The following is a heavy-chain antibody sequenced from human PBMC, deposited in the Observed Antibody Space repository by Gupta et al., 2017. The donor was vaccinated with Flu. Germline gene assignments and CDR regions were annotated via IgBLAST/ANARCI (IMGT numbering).Heavy chain of an antibody. D-gene: IGHD6-6*01. J-gene: IGHJ4*02. V-gene: IGHV3-48*03. Sequence: EVQLVVSGRGLIHPGGSLRLSCAASGFTLSSYERNWVRQAPGKGLEWVSYISGSGSIIYYADSVKGRVTISRDNAKNSLSLQMNSLRAADTAVYYCARSPTIAARVFDYWGQGTLVTVSS. CDR3: ARSPTIAARVFDY. CDR1: GFTLSSYE. CDR2: ISGSGSII.